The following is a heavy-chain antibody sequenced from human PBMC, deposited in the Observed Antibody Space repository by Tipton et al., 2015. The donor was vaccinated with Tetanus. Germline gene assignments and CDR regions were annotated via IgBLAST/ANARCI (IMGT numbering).Heavy chain of an antibody. D-gene: IGHD3-22*01. Sequence: TLSLTCTVSGGSISNYYWSWIRQPPGKGLEWLGYIYYSGGTNYNPSLKSRVTISVDTSKNQFSLKLSSVTAADTAVYYCARGAYSYDSGGYYYLVDPWGQGTLVSVSA. J-gene: IGHJ5*02. CDR2: IYYSGGT. CDR1: GGSISNYY. CDR3: ARGAYSYDSGGYYYLVDP. V-gene: IGHV4-59*01.